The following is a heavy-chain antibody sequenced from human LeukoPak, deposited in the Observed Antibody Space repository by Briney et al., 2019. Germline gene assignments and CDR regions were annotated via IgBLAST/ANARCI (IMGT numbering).Heavy chain of an antibody. CDR1: GFTFSTYA. CDR2: ISGSGGST. CDR3: AKALEQETVIALDS. V-gene: IGHV3-23*01. D-gene: IGHD6-13*01. Sequence: GGSLRLSCAASGFTFSTYAMSWVRQAPGKGLEWVSAISGSGGSTYYADSVKGRFTISRDNSKNTPYLQTNSLRAEDTSIYFCAKALEQETVIALDSWGQGTLVTVSS. J-gene: IGHJ4*02.